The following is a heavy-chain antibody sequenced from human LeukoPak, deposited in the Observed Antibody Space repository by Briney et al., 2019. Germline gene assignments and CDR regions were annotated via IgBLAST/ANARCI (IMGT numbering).Heavy chain of an antibody. J-gene: IGHJ4*02. CDR2: IIPIFGTA. Sequence: SVKVSCKASGGTFSSYAISWVRQAPGQGLEWMGGIIPIFGTANYAQKFQGRVAITTDESTSTAYMELSSLRSEDTAVYSCARDSLGFGGDFRFDYWGQGTLVTVSS. V-gene: IGHV1-69*05. D-gene: IGHD4-17*01. CDR1: GGTFSSYA. CDR3: ARDSLGFGGDFRFDY.